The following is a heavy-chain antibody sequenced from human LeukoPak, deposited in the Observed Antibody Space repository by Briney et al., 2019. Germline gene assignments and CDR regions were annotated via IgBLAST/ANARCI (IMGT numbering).Heavy chain of an antibody. CDR3: TRLSPSSDYYLKDY. J-gene: IGHJ4*02. Sequence: GGSLRLSCAASGFTFDESAMHWVRQASGKGLEWVGRIRSKANNYATAYAASVKGRFTISRDDSQNTAYLQMTSLKTEDTAVYYCTRLSPSSDYYLKDYWGPGTLVTVSS. V-gene: IGHV3-73*01. CDR1: GFTFDESA. CDR2: IRSKANNYAT. D-gene: IGHD3-22*01.